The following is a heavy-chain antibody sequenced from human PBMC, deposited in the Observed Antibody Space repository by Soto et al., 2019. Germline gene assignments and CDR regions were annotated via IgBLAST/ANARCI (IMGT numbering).Heavy chain of an antibody. Sequence: GGSLRLSCAASGFTFSSFEMNWVRRAPGKGLEWVSYISSSGTTKYYPDSVKGRFTISRDNAESSLYLQMDSLRVEDTAVYFCARLSIAARRRYFDYWGQGTLVTVSS. CDR1: GFTFSSFE. J-gene: IGHJ4*02. D-gene: IGHD6-6*01. CDR3: ARLSIAARRRYFDY. V-gene: IGHV3-48*03. CDR2: ISSSGTTK.